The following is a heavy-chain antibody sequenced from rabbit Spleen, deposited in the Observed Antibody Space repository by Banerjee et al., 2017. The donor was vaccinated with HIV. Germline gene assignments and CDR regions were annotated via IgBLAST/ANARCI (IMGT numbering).Heavy chain of an antibody. CDR1: GFSFSGSYD. D-gene: IGHD8-1*01. CDR3: ARDSGSSFSSYGMDL. V-gene: IGHV1S45*01. Sequence: QEQLEESGGDLVKPGASLTLTCTVSGFSFSGSYDMCWVRQAPGKGLEWVACIYDGSGDNTYYASWAKGRFTISKTSSTTMTLQMTSLTAADTATYFCARDSGSSFSSYGMDLWGQGTLVTVS. CDR2: IYDGSGDNT. J-gene: IGHJ6*01.